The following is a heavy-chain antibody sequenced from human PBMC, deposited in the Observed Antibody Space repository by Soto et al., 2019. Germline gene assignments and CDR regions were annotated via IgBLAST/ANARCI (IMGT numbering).Heavy chain of an antibody. CDR3: ARRRGYSGLDHYYYYYYMDV. J-gene: IGHJ6*03. CDR2: INHSGST. Sequence: SETLSLTCAVYGGSFSGYYWSWIRQPPGKGLEWIGEINHSGSTNYNPSLKSRVTISVDMSKNQFSLKLSSVTAADTAVYYCARRRGYSGLDHYYYYYYMDVWGKGTTVTVSS. V-gene: IGHV4-34*01. CDR1: GGSFSGYY. D-gene: IGHD5-12*01.